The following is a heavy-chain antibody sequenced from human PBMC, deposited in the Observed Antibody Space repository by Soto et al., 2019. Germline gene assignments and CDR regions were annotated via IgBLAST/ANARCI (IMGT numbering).Heavy chain of an antibody. J-gene: IGHJ5*02. CDR2: ISAGGDGT. Sequence: SLRLSCEASGFPFGNYHMSWVRQAPGKGLEWVAGISAGGDGTTYADSVKGRFTISRDNSKNTLYLQMNRLRADDTAVYYCARDAISMVRGTNNWFDPWGQGTLVTVSS. D-gene: IGHD3-10*01. CDR3: ARDAISMVRGTNNWFDP. CDR1: GFPFGNYH. V-gene: IGHV3-23*01.